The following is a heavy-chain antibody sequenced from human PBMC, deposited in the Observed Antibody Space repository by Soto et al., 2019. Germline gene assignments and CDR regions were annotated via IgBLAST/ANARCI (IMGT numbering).Heavy chain of an antibody. CDR2: IWYDGSNK. D-gene: IGHD4-17*01. V-gene: IGHV3-33*01. CDR3: AREDDYGSYFDY. J-gene: IGHJ4*02. CDR1: GFTFSSYG. Sequence: GGSLRLSCAASGFTFSSYGMHWVRQAPGKGLEWVAVIWYDGSNKYYADSVKGRFTISRDNSKNTLYLQMNSLRAEDTAVYYCAREDDYGSYFDYWGQGTLVTVSS.